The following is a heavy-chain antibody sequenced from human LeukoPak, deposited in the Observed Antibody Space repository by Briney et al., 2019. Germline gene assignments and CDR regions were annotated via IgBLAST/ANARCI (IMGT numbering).Heavy chain of an antibody. CDR3: ASAQGPFDY. Sequence: PGGSLRLSCAASGFTFSSYGMHWVRQAPGKGLEWVAFIRYDGSNKYYADSVKGRFTMSRDNAKNSLYLQMNSLRAEDTAVYYCASAQGPFDYWGQGVLVTVSS. CDR1: GFTFSSYG. V-gene: IGHV3-30*02. CDR2: IRYDGSNK. J-gene: IGHJ4*02.